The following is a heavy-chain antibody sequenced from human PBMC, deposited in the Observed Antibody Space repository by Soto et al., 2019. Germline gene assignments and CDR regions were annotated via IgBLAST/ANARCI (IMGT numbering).Heavy chain of an antibody. CDR2: MNPNSGNT. Sequence: ASVMVSCKASGYTFTSYDINWVRQATGQGLEWMGWMNPNSGNTGYAQKFQGRVTMTGNTSISTAYMELSSLRSEDTAVYYCARALRYFDWLFPLYYGMDVWGQGTTVTVSS. CDR3: ARALRYFDWLFPLYYGMDV. CDR1: GYTFTSYD. J-gene: IGHJ6*02. D-gene: IGHD3-9*01. V-gene: IGHV1-8*01.